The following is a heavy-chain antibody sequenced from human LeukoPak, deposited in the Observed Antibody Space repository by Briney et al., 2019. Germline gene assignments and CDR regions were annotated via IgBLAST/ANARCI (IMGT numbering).Heavy chain of an antibody. Sequence: GGSLRLSCAASGFTFSSYAMSWVRQAPGKGLEWVSAISGSGGSTYYADSVKGRFTISRDNAKNSLYLQMNSLRAEDTAVYYCARGNYDYVWGSYRSPSFDYWGQGTLVTVSS. CDR2: ISGSGGST. D-gene: IGHD3-16*02. CDR1: GFTFSSYA. J-gene: IGHJ4*02. V-gene: IGHV3-23*01. CDR3: ARGNYDYVWGSYRSPSFDY.